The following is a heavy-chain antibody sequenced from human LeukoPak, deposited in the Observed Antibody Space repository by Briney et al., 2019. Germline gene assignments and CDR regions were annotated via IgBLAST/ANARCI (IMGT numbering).Heavy chain of an antibody. CDR2: IFSGGNT. Sequence: NPSETLSLTCTVSGVSISNSRSCWGWIRQPPGKGLEWIVSIFSGGNTYYNPSLSSRVSISIDMSKNQFSLKLTAVTAADTGFYYCARPHSGSSSGYVDFWGQGILVTVSS. D-gene: IGHD3-22*01. V-gene: IGHV4-39*01. CDR1: GVSISNSRSC. CDR3: ARPHSGSSSGYVDF. J-gene: IGHJ4*02.